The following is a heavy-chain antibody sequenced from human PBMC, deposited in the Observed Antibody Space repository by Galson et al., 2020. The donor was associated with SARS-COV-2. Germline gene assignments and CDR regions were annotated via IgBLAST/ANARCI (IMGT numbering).Heavy chain of an antibody. D-gene: IGHD1-7*01. CDR3: ARASGNWNYAYYYYYYGMDV. CDR2: IKQDGSEK. V-gene: IGHV3-7*03. Sequence: GESLKISCAASGFTFSSYWMSWVRQAPGKGLEWVANIKQDGSEKYYVDSVKGRFTISRDNAKNSLYLQMNSLRAEDTAVYYCARASGNWNYAYYYYYYGMDVWGQGTTVTVSS. CDR1: GFTFSSYW. J-gene: IGHJ6*02.